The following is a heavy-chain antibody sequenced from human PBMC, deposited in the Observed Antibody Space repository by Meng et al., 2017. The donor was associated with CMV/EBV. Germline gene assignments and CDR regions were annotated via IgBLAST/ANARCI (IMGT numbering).Heavy chain of an antibody. CDR3: AKRRRSYGNAFDI. CDR2: ISWNSGSI. D-gene: IGHD1-26*01. Sequence: GETLKISCAASGFTFDDYAMHWDRQAPGKGLEWVSGISWNSGSIGYADPVKGRFTISRDNAKNSLYLQMNSLRAEDTALYYCAKRRRSYGNAFDIWGQGTMVTVSS. V-gene: IGHV3-9*01. J-gene: IGHJ3*02. CDR1: GFTFDDYA.